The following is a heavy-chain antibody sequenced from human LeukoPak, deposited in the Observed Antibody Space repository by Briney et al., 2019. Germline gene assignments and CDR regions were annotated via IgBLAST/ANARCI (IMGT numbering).Heavy chain of an antibody. CDR2: ISAYNGNT. V-gene: IGHV1-18*01. J-gene: IGHJ4*02. CDR3: AREKDCSGGSCWTPVDY. CDR1: GYTFTSYG. D-gene: IGHD2-15*01. Sequence: ASVKVSCKASGYTFTSYGISWVRQAPGQGLEWMGWISAYNGNTNYAQKLQGRVTMTTDTSTSTAYMELRSLRSDDTAVYYCAREKDCSGGSCWTPVDYWGQGTLVTVSS.